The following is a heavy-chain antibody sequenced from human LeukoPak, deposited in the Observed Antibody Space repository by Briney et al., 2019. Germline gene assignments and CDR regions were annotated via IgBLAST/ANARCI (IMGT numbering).Heavy chain of an antibody. CDR2: INPNSGGT. V-gene: IGHV1-2*02. CDR1: GYTFTSYY. D-gene: IGHD3-3*01. CDR3: AREWVTIFGVVNFYYFDY. J-gene: IGHJ4*02. Sequence: GASVKVSCXASGYTFTSYYMHWVRQAPGQGLEWMGWINPNSGGTNYAQKFQGRVTMTRDTSISTAYMELSRLRSDDTAVYYCAREWVTIFGVVNFYYFDYWGQGTLVTVSS.